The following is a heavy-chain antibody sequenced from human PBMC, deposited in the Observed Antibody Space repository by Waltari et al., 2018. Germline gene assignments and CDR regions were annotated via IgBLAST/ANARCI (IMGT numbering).Heavy chain of an antibody. D-gene: IGHD2-8*02. V-gene: IGHV3-15*01. J-gene: IGHJ4*02. Sequence: EVQLVESGGGLVEPGGSLRLSCAGSGFTFSTAWMHWVRQAPGKGLEWVGGIKRKINGGTTEYGAPGKGRFTISRDDSKNTVYLQMNSLKTEDTGVYYCGDFTAFDYWGQGSLVTVSS. CDR3: GDFTAFDY. CDR2: IKRKINGGTT. CDR1: GFTFSTAW.